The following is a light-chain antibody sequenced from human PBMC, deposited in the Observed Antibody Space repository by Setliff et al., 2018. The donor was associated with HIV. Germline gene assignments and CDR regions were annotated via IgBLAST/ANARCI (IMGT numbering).Light chain of an antibody. Sequence: QSALTQPASVSGSPGQSITISCTGTSSDVGGYNYVSWYQHHPGKVPKRMIYDVSKRPSGVSNRFSGSKSGNTASLTISGLQAEDEADYYCCSYAGSSRVFGTGTKVTV. CDR1: SSDVGGYNY. V-gene: IGLV2-23*02. CDR2: DVS. J-gene: IGLJ1*01. CDR3: CSYAGSSRV.